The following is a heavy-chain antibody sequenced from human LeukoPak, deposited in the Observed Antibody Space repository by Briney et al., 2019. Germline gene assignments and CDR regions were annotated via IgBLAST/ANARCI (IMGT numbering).Heavy chain of an antibody. CDR1: GGSISSYY. CDR3: AGQYYYDSSGYFYYYYGMDV. CDR2: IYYSGST. D-gene: IGHD3-22*01. Sequence: SETLSLTCTVSGGSISSYYWSWIRQPPGKGLEWIGYIYYSGSTNYNPSLKSRVTISVDTSKNQFSPKLSSVTAADTAVYYCAGQYYYDSSGYFYYYYGMDVWGQGTTVTVSS. J-gene: IGHJ6*02. V-gene: IGHV4-59*01.